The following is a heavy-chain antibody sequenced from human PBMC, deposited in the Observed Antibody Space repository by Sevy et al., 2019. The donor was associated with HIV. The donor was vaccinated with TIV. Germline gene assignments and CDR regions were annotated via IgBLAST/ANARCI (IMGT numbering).Heavy chain of an antibody. CDR1: GGSISSYC. Sequence: SETLSLICTVSGGSISSYCCNWIRQSPGKGLEWIGYMCHTGITNYNPSLKSRVTISLDTSRNQFSLRLSSVTAADTAVYYCARAGHSYGLFDYWGQGTLVTVSS. D-gene: IGHD5-18*01. J-gene: IGHJ4*02. V-gene: IGHV4-59*13. CDR3: ARAGHSYGLFDY. CDR2: MCHTGIT.